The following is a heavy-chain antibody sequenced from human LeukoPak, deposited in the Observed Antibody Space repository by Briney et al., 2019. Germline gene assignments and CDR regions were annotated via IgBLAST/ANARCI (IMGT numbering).Heavy chain of an antibody. V-gene: IGHV3-21*01. J-gene: IGHJ4*02. CDR1: GFTFSSYS. D-gene: IGHD5-18*01. CDR2: ISSSSSYI. CDR3: ARGPKLGGYSYGPIDY. Sequence: GGSLRLSCAASGFTFSSYSMNWVRQAPGKGLEWVSSISSSSSYIYYADSVKGRFTISRDNAKNLLYLQMNSLRAEDTAVYYCARGPKLGGYSYGPIDYWGQGTLVTVSS.